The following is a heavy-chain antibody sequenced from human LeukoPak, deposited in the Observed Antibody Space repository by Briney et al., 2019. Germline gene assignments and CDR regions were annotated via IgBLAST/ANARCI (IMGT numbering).Heavy chain of an antibody. Sequence: ASVKVSCKASGYTFTSHGISWVRQAPGQGLEWMGWISAYNGNTNYAQKLQGRVTMTTDTSTSTAYMELRSPRADDTAVYYCARDLGYSYGYNWFDPWGQGTLVTVSS. D-gene: IGHD5-18*01. CDR1: GYTFTSHG. J-gene: IGHJ5*02. CDR2: ISAYNGNT. V-gene: IGHV1-18*01. CDR3: ARDLGYSYGYNWFDP.